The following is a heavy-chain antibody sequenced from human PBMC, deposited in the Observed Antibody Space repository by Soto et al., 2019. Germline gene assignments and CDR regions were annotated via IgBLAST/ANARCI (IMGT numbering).Heavy chain of an antibody. D-gene: IGHD3-22*01. J-gene: IGHJ5*02. Sequence: QVQLVQSGAEVKKPGSSVKVSCKASGGTFSSYAISWVRQAPGQGLEWMGGIIPIFGTANYAQKFQGRVTITADESTSTAYMELSSLRSENTAVYYFASRMITMITADNWFDPWGQGTLVTVSS. CDR1: GGTFSSYA. V-gene: IGHV1-69*01. CDR2: IIPIFGTA. CDR3: ASRMITMITADNWFDP.